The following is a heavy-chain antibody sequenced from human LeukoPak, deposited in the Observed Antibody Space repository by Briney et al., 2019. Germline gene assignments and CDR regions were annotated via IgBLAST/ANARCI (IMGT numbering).Heavy chain of an antibody. CDR3: ARGSGYYDSSGYPFDY. V-gene: IGHV3-7*01. Sequence: GGSLRLSCAPSGFTFSSYWMSWVRQAPGKGLEWVANIKKDGSEKYYVDSVRGRFTISRDNAKNSLYLQMNSLRAEDTAVYYCARGSGYYDSSGYPFDYWGQGTLVTVSS. CDR1: GFTFSSYW. D-gene: IGHD3-22*01. J-gene: IGHJ4*02. CDR2: IKKDGSEK.